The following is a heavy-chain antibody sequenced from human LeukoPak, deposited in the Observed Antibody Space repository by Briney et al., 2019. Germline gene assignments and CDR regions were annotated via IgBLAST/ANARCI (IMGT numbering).Heavy chain of an antibody. Sequence: ASVKVSCKASGYTFTCYYMHWVRQAPGQGLEWMGWINPNSGGTNYAQKFQGWVTMTRDTSISTAYMELSRLRSDDTAVYYCARGDTAMVDFDYWGQGTLVTVSS. V-gene: IGHV1-2*04. D-gene: IGHD5-18*01. CDR1: GYTFTCYY. J-gene: IGHJ4*02. CDR2: INPNSGGT. CDR3: ARGDTAMVDFDY.